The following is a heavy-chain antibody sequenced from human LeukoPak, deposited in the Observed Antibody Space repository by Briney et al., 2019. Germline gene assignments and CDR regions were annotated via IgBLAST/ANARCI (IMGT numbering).Heavy chain of an antibody. Sequence: SVKVSCKASRFTFSSPTVQWVRQARGQRLEWIGWIVVGSGYTNYAQKFQERVTFTGDMSTGTVYMELSSLQSEDTAVYYCAVARGLTDPLDFWGQGTLVTVSS. V-gene: IGHV1-58*01. CDR1: RFTFSSPT. CDR2: IVVGSGYT. D-gene: IGHD3-10*01. CDR3: AVARGLTDPLDF. J-gene: IGHJ4*02.